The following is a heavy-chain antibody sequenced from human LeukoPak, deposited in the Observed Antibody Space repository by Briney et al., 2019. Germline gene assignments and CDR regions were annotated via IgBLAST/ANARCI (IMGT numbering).Heavy chain of an antibody. CDR1: GFTFSRYW. V-gene: IGHV3-7*01. CDR2: INQDGSVK. Sequence: GGSLILSCAVSGFTFSRYWMSWVRQAPGKGLEWVANINQDGSVKYYVDSVKGRFTISRDSAKNSLYLQMNSLRAEDTAVYYCTRDSQDSYVYYMVVWGKGTTVTVSS. CDR3: TRDSQDSYVYYMVV. D-gene: IGHD3-10*02. J-gene: IGHJ6*03.